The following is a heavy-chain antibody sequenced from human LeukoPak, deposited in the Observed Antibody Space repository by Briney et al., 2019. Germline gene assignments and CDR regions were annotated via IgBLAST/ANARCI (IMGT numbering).Heavy chain of an antibody. J-gene: IGHJ4*02. D-gene: IGHD2-8*01. CDR2: ISGSGGST. V-gene: IGHV3-23*01. CDR1: GFTFNTYA. CDR3: ARGEYCTNGVCQDYYFDY. Sequence: GGSLRLSCAASGFTFNTYAMSWVRQAPGTGLEWVSSISGSGGSTYYADSVKGRFTISRDNSKNTLYLQMNSLRAEDTAVYYCARGEYCTNGVCQDYYFDYWGQGTLVTVSS.